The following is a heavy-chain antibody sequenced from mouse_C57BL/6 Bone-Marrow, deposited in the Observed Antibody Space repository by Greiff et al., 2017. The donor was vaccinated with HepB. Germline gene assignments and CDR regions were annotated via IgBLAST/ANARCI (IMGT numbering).Heavy chain of an antibody. V-gene: IGHV5-6*01. Sequence: EVKVVESGGDLVKPGGSLKLSCAASGFTFSSYGMSWVRQTPDKRLEWVATISSGGSYTYYPDSVKGRFTISRDNAKNTLYLQMSSLKSEDTAMYYCARAWFAYWGQGTLVTVSA. J-gene: IGHJ3*01. CDR3: ARAWFAY. CDR1: GFTFSSYG. CDR2: ISSGGSYT.